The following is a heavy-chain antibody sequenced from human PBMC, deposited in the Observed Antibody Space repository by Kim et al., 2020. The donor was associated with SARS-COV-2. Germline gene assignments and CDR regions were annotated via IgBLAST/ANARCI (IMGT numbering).Heavy chain of an antibody. J-gene: IGHJ3*02. Sequence: GGSLRLSCAASGFTVSSNYMSWVRQAPGKGLEWVSVIYSGGSTYYADSVKGRFTISRDNSKNTLYLQMNSLRAEDTAVYYCARERAHYYDSSGYYDAFDIWGQGTMVTVSS. V-gene: IGHV3-53*01. CDR2: IYSGGST. D-gene: IGHD3-22*01. CDR3: ARERAHYYDSSGYYDAFDI. CDR1: GFTVSSNY.